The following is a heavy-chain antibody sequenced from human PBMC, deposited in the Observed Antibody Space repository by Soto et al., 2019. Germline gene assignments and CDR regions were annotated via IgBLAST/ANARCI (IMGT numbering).Heavy chain of an antibody. Sequence: GASVKVSCKASGYTFTSYAMHWVRQAPGQRLEWMGWINAGNGNTKYSQKFQGRVTITRDMSTSTAYMELSSLRSEDTAVYYCAANPVWFGEGDYGMDVWGQGTTVTVSS. D-gene: IGHD3-10*01. CDR2: INAGNGNT. V-gene: IGHV1-3*01. CDR3: AANPVWFGEGDYGMDV. J-gene: IGHJ6*02. CDR1: GYTFTSYA.